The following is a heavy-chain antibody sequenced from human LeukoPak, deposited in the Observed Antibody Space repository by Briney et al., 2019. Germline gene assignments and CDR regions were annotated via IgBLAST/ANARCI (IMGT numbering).Heavy chain of an antibody. CDR2: ISSSSSYI. D-gene: IGHD4-17*01. J-gene: IGHJ4*02. CDR1: GFTFRSYS. V-gene: IGHV3-21*01. CDR3: ARGVTTVTPSDY. Sequence: PGGSLRLSCAASGFTFRSYSMNWVRQAPGKGLEWVSSISSSSSYIYYADSVKGRFTISRDNAKNSLYLQMNSLRAEDTAVYYCARGVTTVTPSDYWGQGTLVTVSS.